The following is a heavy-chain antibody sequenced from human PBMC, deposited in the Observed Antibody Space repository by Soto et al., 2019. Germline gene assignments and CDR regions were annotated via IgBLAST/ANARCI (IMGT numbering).Heavy chain of an antibody. CDR1: GGSISSGGYY. D-gene: IGHD2-15*01. Sequence: SETLSLTCTVSGGSISSGGYYWSWIRQHPGKGLEWIGYIYYSGSTYYNPSLKSRVTISVDTSKNQFSLKLSSVTAADTAVYYCARRRLGYCSGGSCYSSSPLDPWGQGTLVTVSS. J-gene: IGHJ5*02. CDR3: ARRRLGYCSGGSCYSSSPLDP. CDR2: IYYSGST. V-gene: IGHV4-31*03.